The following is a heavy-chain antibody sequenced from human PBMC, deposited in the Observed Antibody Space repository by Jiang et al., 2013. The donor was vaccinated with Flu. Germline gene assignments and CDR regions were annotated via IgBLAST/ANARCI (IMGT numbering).Heavy chain of an antibody. CDR2: ITDTGGRT. CDR1: GFSFSTYA. J-gene: IGHJ4*02. CDR3: ANRVIH. V-gene: IGHV3-23*01. Sequence: GLVQPGGSLRLSCVASGFSFSTYAMTWVRQAPGKGLEWVSAITDTGGRTHYADSVRGRFTISRDNSKNTLFLQMNSLRAEDTSIYWCANRVIHWGQGTVVTVSS.